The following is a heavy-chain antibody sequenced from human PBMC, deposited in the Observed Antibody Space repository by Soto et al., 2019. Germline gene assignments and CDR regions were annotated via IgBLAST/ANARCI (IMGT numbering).Heavy chain of an antibody. D-gene: IGHD1-26*01. V-gene: IGHV4-39*01. Sequence: QLQLQESGPGLVKPSETLSLTCTVSGGSISSSTYYWGWIRQPPGKGLEWIGSIYYSGSTYYNPSLKSRVTISVDTSKNQFSLNLSSVTAADTAVYYCARAGWELLGFDCWGQGTLVTVSS. CDR3: ARAGWELLGFDC. J-gene: IGHJ4*02. CDR2: IYYSGST. CDR1: GGSISSSTYY.